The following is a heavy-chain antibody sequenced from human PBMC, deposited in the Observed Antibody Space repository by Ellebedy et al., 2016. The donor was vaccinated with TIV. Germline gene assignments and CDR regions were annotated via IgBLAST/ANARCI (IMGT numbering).Heavy chain of an antibody. CDR1: GYSFTSYW. CDR3: ASNYGSGSFDYYYYGMDV. J-gene: IGHJ6*02. V-gene: IGHV5-51*01. Sequence: GESLKISXKGSGYSFTSYWIGWVRQMPGKGLEWMGIIYPGDSDTRYSPSFQGQVTISADKSISTAYLQWSSLKASDTAMYYCASNYGSGSFDYYYYGMDVWGQGTTVTVSS. D-gene: IGHD3-10*01. CDR2: IYPGDSDT.